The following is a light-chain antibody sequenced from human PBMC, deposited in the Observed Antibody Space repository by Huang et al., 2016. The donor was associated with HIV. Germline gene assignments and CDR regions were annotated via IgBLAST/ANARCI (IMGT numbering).Light chain of an antibody. V-gene: IGKV3D-15*01. CDR1: QNVRSN. Sequence: EIVMTQSPATLSVSPGGGATLSCRASQNVRSNLAWYQQTPGQAPRLLIYDTSTMASGVPARFSGSGSGTEFTLTISGLQSEDFAVYYCQQYDNWPPVLTFGGGTKVEI. J-gene: IGKJ4*01. CDR3: QQYDNWPPVLT. CDR2: DTS.